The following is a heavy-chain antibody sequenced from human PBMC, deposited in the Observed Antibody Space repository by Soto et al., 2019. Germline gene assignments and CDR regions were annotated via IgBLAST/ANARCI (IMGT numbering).Heavy chain of an antibody. Sequence: GGSLRLSCAASGFTFSSYAMSWVRQAPGKGLEWVSAISGSGGSTYHADSVKGRFTISRDNSKNTLYLQMNSLRAEDTAVYYCATGTSRIAVAVYFDYWGQGTLVTVSS. CDR1: GFTFSSYA. J-gene: IGHJ4*02. D-gene: IGHD6-19*01. CDR3: ATGTSRIAVAVYFDY. V-gene: IGHV3-23*01. CDR2: ISGSGGST.